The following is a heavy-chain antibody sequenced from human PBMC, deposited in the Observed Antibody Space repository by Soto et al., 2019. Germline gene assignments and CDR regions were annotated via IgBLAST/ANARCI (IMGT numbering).Heavy chain of an antibody. D-gene: IGHD3-16*01. CDR2: ISWNSGSI. CDR3: AKDRGQPSPIYYYYMDV. CDR1: GFTFDDYA. J-gene: IGHJ6*03. V-gene: IGHV3-9*01. Sequence: EVQLVESGGGLVQPGRSLRLSCAASGFTFDDYAMHWVRQAPGKGLEWVSGISWNSGSIGYADSVKGRFTISRDNAKNSLYLQMNSLRAEDTALYYCAKDRGQPSPIYYYYMDVWGKGTTVTVSS.